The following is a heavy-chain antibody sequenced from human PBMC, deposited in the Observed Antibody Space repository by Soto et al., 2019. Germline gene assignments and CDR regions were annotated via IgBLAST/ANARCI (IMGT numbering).Heavy chain of an antibody. J-gene: IGHJ6*02. V-gene: IGHV4-31*03. CDR1: GGSISSGGYY. CDR3: ARCITMVRGKKVGMDV. CDR2: IYYSGST. D-gene: IGHD3-10*01. Sequence: QVQLQESGPGLVKPSQTLSLTCTVSGGSISSGGYYWSWIRQHPGKGLEWIGYIYYSGSTYYNPSLKRRVTISVDTAKNQFSLKLSSVTAADTAVYYCARCITMVRGKKVGMDVWGQGTTVTVSS.